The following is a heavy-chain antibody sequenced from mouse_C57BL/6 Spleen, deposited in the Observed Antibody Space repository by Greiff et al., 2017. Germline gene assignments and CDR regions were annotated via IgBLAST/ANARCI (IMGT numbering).Heavy chain of an antibody. CDR1: GYTFTDHI. CDR2: IYPVSGET. Sequence: QVQLKQSGAELASPGASVTLSCKASGYTFTDHIMTWVKKRPGQGLEWIGRIYPVSGETNYNQKFMGKATFSVDRSSSTVYMVLNSLTSEDPAVYYCAYGSFNWGYFDYWGQGTTLTVSS. CDR3: AYGSFNWGYFDY. V-gene: IGHV1-11*01. D-gene: IGHD1-1*01. J-gene: IGHJ2*01.